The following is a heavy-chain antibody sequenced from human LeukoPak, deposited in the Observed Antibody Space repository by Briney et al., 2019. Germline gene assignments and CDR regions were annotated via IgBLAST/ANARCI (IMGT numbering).Heavy chain of an antibody. CDR2: ISRGGSSK. V-gene: IGHV3-11*01. J-gene: IGHJ4*02. Sequence: GGSLRLSCAASGFSFSDYYMSWIRQAPGKGLEWVSSISRGGSSKYSADSVKGRFTISRDNAKNSLDLQMDSLRAEDTAVYYCAKDPGTVMGFDYWGQGTLVTVSS. CDR3: AKDPGTVMGFDY. CDR1: GFSFSDYY. D-gene: IGHD4-11*01.